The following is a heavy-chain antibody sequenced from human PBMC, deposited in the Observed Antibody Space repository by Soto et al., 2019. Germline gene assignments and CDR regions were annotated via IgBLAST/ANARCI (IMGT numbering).Heavy chain of an antibody. J-gene: IGHJ3*02. V-gene: IGHV5-10-1*01. CDR1: GYSFTSYW. CDR2: IDPSDSYT. D-gene: IGHD1-26*01. CDR3: ARPAGWELLEAFDI. Sequence: PGESLKISCKGSGYSFTSYWISWVRQMPGKGLEWMGRIDPSDSYTNYSPSFQGHVTISADKSITTAYLQWSSLKASDTAMYYCARPAGWELLEAFDIWGQGTMVTVSS.